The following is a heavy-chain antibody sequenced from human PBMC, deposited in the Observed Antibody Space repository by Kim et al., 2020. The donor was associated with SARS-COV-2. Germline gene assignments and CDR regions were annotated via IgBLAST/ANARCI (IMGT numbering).Heavy chain of an antibody. D-gene: IGHD6-13*01. J-gene: IGHJ6*02. CDR2: IYPGDSDT. V-gene: IGHV5-51*01. Sequence: GESLKISCKGSGYSFTSYWIGWVRQMPGKGLEWMGIIYPGDSDTRYSPSFQGQVTISADKSISTAYLQWSSLKASDTAMYYCARESYSSSWRTSGYYGMDVWGQGTTVTVSS. CDR1: GYSFTSYW. CDR3: ARESYSSSWRTSGYYGMDV.